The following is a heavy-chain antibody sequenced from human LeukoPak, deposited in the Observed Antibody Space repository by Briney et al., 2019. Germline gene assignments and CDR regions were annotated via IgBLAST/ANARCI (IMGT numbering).Heavy chain of an antibody. V-gene: IGHV3-23*01. CDR3: AKDRCSNGVGCYYYYMDV. D-gene: IGHD2-8*01. CDR1: GFTFSSYG. Sequence: GGSLRLSCAASGFTFSSYGMSWVRQAPGKGLEWVSAISGSGGSTYYADSVKGRFTISRDNSKNTLYLQMNSLRAEDTAVYYCAKDRCSNGVGCYYYYMDVWGKGTTVTISS. CDR2: ISGSGGST. J-gene: IGHJ6*03.